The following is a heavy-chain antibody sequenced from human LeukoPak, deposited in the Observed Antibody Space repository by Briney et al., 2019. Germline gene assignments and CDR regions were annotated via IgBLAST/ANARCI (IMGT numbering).Heavy chain of an antibody. CDR1: GYTLTGYY. J-gene: IGHJ4*02. CDR2: INPNSGGT. V-gene: IGHV1-2*06. Sequence: ASVKVSCKASGYTLTGYYMHWVRQAPGRGLEWMGRINPNSGGTNYAQKFQGRVTMTRDTSISTAYMELSRLRSDDTAVYYCARAVSGYCSGGSCYYLLFDYWGQGTLVTVSS. CDR3: ARAVSGYCSGGSCYYLLFDY. D-gene: IGHD2-15*01.